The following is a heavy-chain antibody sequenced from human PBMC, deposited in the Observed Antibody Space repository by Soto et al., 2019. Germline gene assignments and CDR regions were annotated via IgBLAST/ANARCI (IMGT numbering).Heavy chain of an antibody. CDR3: ARDTYSCGSGSYGP. J-gene: IGHJ5*02. CDR2: ISSSSSYI. V-gene: IGHV3-21*01. D-gene: IGHD3-10*01. Sequence: EVQLVESGGGLVKPGGSLRLSCAASGFTFSSYSMNWVRQAPGKGLEWVSSISSSSSYIYYADSVKGRFTISRDNAKNSLYLQMNSPRAEDTAVYYCARDTYSCGSGSYGPWRQGTLVTVSS. CDR1: GFTFSSYS.